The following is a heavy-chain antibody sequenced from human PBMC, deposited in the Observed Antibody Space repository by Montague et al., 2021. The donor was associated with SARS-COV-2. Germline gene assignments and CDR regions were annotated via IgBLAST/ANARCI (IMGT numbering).Heavy chain of an antibody. Sequence: SLRLSCAASGFTFDDYAMHWVRQAPGKGLEWVSGISWNSGSIGYXXSLKGRSTISRDNAKNSLYLQMNSLRAEDTALYYCAKDMGPYGSGPYGMDVWGQGTTVTVSS. V-gene: IGHV3-9*01. CDR3: AKDMGPYGSGPYGMDV. J-gene: IGHJ6*02. CDR2: ISWNSGSI. D-gene: IGHD3-10*01. CDR1: GFTFDDYA.